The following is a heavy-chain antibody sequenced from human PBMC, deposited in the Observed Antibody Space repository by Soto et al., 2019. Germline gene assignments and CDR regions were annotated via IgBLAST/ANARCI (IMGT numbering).Heavy chain of an antibody. Sequence: QVQLVQSGAEVKKPGSSVKVSCKTSRDTFNKYAFNWVRQAPGQGLEWMGWIIPIFSSRNYAEKFQGRVTITADDSTSTAYMVLRSPRFEDTAVYYCARGETYLGVWGQGTTVTVSS. V-gene: IGHV1-69*01. CDR3: ARGETYLGV. CDR2: IIPIFSSR. J-gene: IGHJ6*02. CDR1: RDTFNKYA. D-gene: IGHD3-16*01.